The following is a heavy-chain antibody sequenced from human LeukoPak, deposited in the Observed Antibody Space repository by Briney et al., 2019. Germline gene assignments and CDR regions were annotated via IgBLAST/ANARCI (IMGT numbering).Heavy chain of an antibody. Sequence: ASVKVSCKASGYTFTSYEINWVRQATGQGLEWMGWMNPNSGNTGYAQKFQGRVTITRNTSISTAYMELSSLRSEDKAVFYCARGFWYLDAFDIWGQGTMVTVSS. D-gene: IGHD2-15*01. J-gene: IGHJ3*02. CDR2: MNPNSGNT. CDR1: GYTFTSYE. CDR3: ARGFWYLDAFDI. V-gene: IGHV1-8*01.